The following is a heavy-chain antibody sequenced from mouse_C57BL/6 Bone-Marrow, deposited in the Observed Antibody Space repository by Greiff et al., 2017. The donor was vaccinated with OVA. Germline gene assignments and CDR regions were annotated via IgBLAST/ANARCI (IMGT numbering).Heavy chain of an antibody. CDR1: GYSITSGYY. Sequence: EVKLQESGPGLVKPSQSLSLTCSVTGYSITSGYYWNWIRQFPGNKLEWMGYISYDGSNNYNPSLKNRISITRDTSKNQFFLKLNSVTTEDTATYYCARVYYDYDVAYFDYWGQGTTLTVSS. V-gene: IGHV3-6*01. J-gene: IGHJ2*01. CDR2: ISYDGSN. D-gene: IGHD2-4*01. CDR3: ARVYYDYDVAYFDY.